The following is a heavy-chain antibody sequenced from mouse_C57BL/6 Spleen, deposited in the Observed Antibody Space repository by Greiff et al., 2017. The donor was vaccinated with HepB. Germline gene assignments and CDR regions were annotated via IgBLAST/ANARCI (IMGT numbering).Heavy chain of an antibody. V-gene: IGHV5-17*01. D-gene: IGHD2-14*01. Sequence: DVQLQESGGGLVKPGGSLKLSCAASGFTFSDYGMHWVRQAPEKGLEWVAYISSGSSTIYYADTVKGRFTIARDNAKNTLFLQMTSLRSEDTAMYYCARDHDIGGYFDVWGTGTTVTVSS. CDR3: ARDHDIGGYFDV. CDR1: GFTFSDYG. J-gene: IGHJ1*03. CDR2: ISSGSSTI.